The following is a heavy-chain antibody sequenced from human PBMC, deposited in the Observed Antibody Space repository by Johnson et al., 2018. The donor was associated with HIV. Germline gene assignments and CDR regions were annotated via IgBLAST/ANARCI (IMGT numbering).Heavy chain of an antibody. D-gene: IGHD1-26*01. CDR2: INWDGDST. J-gene: IGHJ3*02. CDR1: RFTFDDYA. Sequence: VQLVESGGVVVHPGGSLRLSCETSRFTFDDYAMHWVRQAPGKGLEWVSLINWDGDSTYYADSVKGRFTISSDNSKNTLYLQMNSLRAEDTAVYYCAKDWSRTVGATLGPGAFDIWGQGTMVIVSS. CDR3: AKDWSRTVGATLGPGAFDI. V-gene: IGHV3-43D*03.